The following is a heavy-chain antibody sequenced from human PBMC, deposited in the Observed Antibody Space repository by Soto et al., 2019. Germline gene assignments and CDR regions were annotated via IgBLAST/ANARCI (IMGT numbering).Heavy chain of an antibody. V-gene: IGHV3-66*01. D-gene: IGHD4-17*01. CDR1: GFSVSNNY. J-gene: IGHJ4*02. Sequence: EVQLVESGGGLVQPGGSLRLSCAASGFSVSNNYMSWVRQAPGKGLECVSFIYSGGDTYYVDSVKGRFSISRDSSKNTLYLQMNSLRAEDSAVYYCARNIPVTTLGYWGQGTVVTVAS. CDR3: ARNIPVTTLGY. CDR2: IYSGGDT.